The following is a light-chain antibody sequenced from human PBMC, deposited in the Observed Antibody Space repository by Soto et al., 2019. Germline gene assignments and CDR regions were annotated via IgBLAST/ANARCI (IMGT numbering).Light chain of an antibody. J-gene: IGKJ3*01. CDR1: QNVSTW. Sequence: DIQLNQSPSSVSESVFGRVTVTRRASQNVSTWLTWYQQTLWKAPNLTIYGASTLQRGVPSRFSGSGSGTEFTLTISSLQPEDFAIYFCQQGSRFPFTFGPGTKGD. V-gene: IGKV1-12*01. CDR3: QQGSRFPFT. CDR2: GAS.